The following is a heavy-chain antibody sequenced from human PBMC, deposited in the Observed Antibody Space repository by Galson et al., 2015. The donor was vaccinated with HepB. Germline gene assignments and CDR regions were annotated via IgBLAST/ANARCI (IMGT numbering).Heavy chain of an antibody. CDR2: IKSKTDGGTT. V-gene: IGHV3-15*07. CDR3: ARAHSGSYYGAFDI. Sequence: SLRLSCAASGFTFSNAWMNWVRQAPGKGLEWVGRIKSKTDGGTTDYAAPVKGRFTISRDDSKNTLYLQMNSLRAEDTAVYYCARAHSGSYYGAFDIWGQGTMVTVSS. J-gene: IGHJ3*02. D-gene: IGHD1-26*01. CDR1: GFTFSNAW.